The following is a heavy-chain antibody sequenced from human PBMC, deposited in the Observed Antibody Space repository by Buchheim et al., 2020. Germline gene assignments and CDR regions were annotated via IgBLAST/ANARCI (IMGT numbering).Heavy chain of an antibody. CDR3: ARGYYDCWSGYFGSPPHYYGMDV. J-gene: IGHJ6*02. Sequence: QVQLVQSGAEVKKPGASVKVSCKASGYTFTSYDINWVRQATGQGLEWMGWMNPNSGNTGYAQKFQGRVTMTRNTSISTAYMELRRLGSGETAVYYCARGYYDCWSGYFGSPPHYYGMDVWGPGTT. CDR2: MNPNSGNT. D-gene: IGHD3-3*01. CDR1: GYTFTSYD. V-gene: IGHV1-8*01.